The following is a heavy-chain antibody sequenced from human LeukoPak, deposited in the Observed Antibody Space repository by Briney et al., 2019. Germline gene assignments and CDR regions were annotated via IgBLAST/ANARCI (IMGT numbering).Heavy chain of an antibody. V-gene: IGHV3-23*01. CDR1: GFTFSSYA. J-gene: IGHJ4*02. Sequence: QPGGSLRLSCAASGFTFSSYAMSWVRQAPGKGLEWVSVISDNGGSTYYADSVKGRFTISRDNSNNKLFLQLKNLRVEDTALYYCTNLASYWGQGTLVIVSS. CDR3: TNLASY. CDR2: ISDNGGST.